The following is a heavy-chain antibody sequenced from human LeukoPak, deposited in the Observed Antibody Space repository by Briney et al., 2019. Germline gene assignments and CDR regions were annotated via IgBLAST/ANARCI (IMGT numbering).Heavy chain of an antibody. CDR2: INPSGGSP. CDR1: GYTFTSYY. V-gene: IGHV1-46*01. D-gene: IGHD3-22*01. Sequence: ASVKVSCKASGYTFTSYYMHWVRQAPGQGPEWMGIINPSGGSPTYAQKFQGRVAMTRDTSSTSSTIYIELSSLRSEDTALYYCARSYDTREAFDYWGQGTLVTVSS. CDR3: ARSYDTREAFDY. J-gene: IGHJ4*02.